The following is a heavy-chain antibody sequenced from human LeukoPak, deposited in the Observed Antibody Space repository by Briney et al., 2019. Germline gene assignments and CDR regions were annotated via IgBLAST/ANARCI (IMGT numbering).Heavy chain of an antibody. J-gene: IGHJ6*03. D-gene: IGHD3-10*01. CDR1: GYTFTGYY. CDR2: INPNSGGT. Sequence: ASVKVSCKASGYTFTGYYMHWVRQAPGQGLEWMGWINPNSGGTNYAQKFQGRVTMTRDTSISTAYMELSRLRSDDTAVYYCARGYYGSGSRYYYYYYYMDVWGKGTTVTISS. CDR3: ARGYYGSGSRYYYYYYYMDV. V-gene: IGHV1-2*02.